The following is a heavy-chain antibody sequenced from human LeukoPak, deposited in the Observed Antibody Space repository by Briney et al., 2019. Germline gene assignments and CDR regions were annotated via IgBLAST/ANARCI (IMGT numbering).Heavy chain of an antibody. CDR1: GGTFSSYA. CDR3: AREGSNYYDSSGYAFDI. Sequence: SVKDSCKASGGTFSSYALSWVRRAPGQGLEWMGRIIPILGIANYAQKFQGRVTITADKSTSTAYMELSSLRSEDTAVYYCAREGSNYYDSSGYAFDIWGQGTMVTVSS. V-gene: IGHV1-69*04. D-gene: IGHD3-22*01. CDR2: IIPILGIA. J-gene: IGHJ3*02.